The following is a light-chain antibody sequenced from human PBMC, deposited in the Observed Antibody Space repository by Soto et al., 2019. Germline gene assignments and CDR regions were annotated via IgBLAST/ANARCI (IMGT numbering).Light chain of an antibody. CDR3: QQFHYWPRT. V-gene: IGKV3-15*01. CDR1: QTVSST. CDR2: SAS. Sequence: EIVMTQSPATLSVSPGQRATISCRASQTVSSTLAWYQQKPGQAPRLLIYSASTRATGIPARFSGSGSGTDFTLNISSVQAEDFAVYYCQQFHYWPRTFGQGTKVEI. J-gene: IGKJ1*01.